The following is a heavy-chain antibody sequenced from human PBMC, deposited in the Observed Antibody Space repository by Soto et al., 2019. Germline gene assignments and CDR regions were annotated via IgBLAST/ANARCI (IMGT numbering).Heavy chain of an antibody. CDR1: GYTFTTYG. CDR3: ARVFFRLFAFDI. J-gene: IGHJ3*02. Sequence: QVQLVQSGGEVKKPGASVKVSCKASGYTFTTYGISWVRQAPGQGLEWMGWISAYNGNTSYAQKLPGRVTMTTDTSTSTAYMELRSLRSDDTAVYYCARVFFRLFAFDILGQGTMVTVSS. D-gene: IGHD3-22*01. V-gene: IGHV1-18*01. CDR2: ISAYNGNT.